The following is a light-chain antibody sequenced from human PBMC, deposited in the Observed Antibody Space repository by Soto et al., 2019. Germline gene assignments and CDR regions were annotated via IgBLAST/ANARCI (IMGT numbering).Light chain of an antibody. CDR2: DVS. V-gene: IGLV2-14*03. CDR3: SSSTSSSIHVV. CDR1: SSDVAGYNY. J-gene: IGLJ2*01. Sequence: QSALTQPASVSGSPGQSITISCTGTSSDVAGYNYVSWYQQHPGKAPKLMIYDVSNRPSGISNRFSGSKSGNTASLTISGLQAEDEADYYCSSSTSSSIHVVFGGGTQLTVL.